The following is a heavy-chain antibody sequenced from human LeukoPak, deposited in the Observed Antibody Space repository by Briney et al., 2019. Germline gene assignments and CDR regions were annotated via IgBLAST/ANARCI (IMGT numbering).Heavy chain of an antibody. CDR2: INHSGST. V-gene: IGHV4-39*07. Sequence: SETLSLTCTVSGGSISSSSYYWGWIRQPPGKGLEWIGEINHSGSTNYNPSLKSRVTISVDTSKNQFSLKLSSVTAADTAVYYCARGPTVVVAEHWFDPWGQGTLVTVSS. CDR3: ARGPTVVVAEHWFDP. CDR1: GGSISSSSYY. J-gene: IGHJ5*02. D-gene: IGHD2-15*01.